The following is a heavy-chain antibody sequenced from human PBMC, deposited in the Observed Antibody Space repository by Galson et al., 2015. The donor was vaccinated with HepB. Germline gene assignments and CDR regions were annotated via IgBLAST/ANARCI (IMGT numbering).Heavy chain of an antibody. CDR2: ISGSGDST. V-gene: IGHV3-23*01. CDR3: AKVAVFLWFGDVSGYYFDY. Sequence: SLRLSCAASGFTFNSYAMSWVRQAPGKGLEWVSAISGSGDSTNYADSVKGRFTISRGNSKNTLYLQMNSLRAEDTAVYYLAKVAVFLWFGDVSGYYFDYWGHGTLVTVTA. D-gene: IGHD3-10*01. J-gene: IGHJ4*01. CDR1: GFTFNSYA.